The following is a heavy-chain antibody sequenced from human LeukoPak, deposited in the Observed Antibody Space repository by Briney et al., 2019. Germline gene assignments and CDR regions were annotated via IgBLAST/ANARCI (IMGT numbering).Heavy chain of an antibody. V-gene: IGHV1-46*01. CDR1: GYTFTGYY. CDR3: ARESYSSSWTKTGWFDP. J-gene: IGHJ5*02. D-gene: IGHD6-13*01. Sequence: ASVKVSCKASGYTFTGYYMQWVRQAPGQGLEWMGIINPSGGSTSYAQKFQGRVTMTRDMSTSTVYMELSSLRSEDTAVYYCARESYSSSWTKTGWFDPWGQGTLVTVSS. CDR2: INPSGGST.